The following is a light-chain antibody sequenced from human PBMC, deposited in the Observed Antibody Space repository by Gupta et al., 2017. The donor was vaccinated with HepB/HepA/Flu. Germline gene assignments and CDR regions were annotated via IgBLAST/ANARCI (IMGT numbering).Light chain of an antibody. CDR1: TSNIGNNA. V-gene: IGLV1-36*01. Sequence: SVPAQPPTESDDPRPRVTISCSGGTSNIGNNAVNWYLRLPGEAPKLLIYSDYLLASGVTVRFSGSKSGTSAALAISGLQTEDEADYYCAACYDSLNGVVFGGGTKLTVL. CDR2: SDY. CDR3: AACYDSLNGVV. J-gene: IGLJ2*01.